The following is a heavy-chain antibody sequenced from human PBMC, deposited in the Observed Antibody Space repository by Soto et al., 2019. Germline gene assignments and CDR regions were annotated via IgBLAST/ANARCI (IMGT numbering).Heavy chain of an antibody. J-gene: IGHJ4*02. D-gene: IGHD3-9*01. CDR1: GDSITGGGYY. CDR2: IYSSGTT. Sequence: QVQLQESGPGLVKPSQTLSLTCTVSGDSITGGGYYWTWIRQHPGKGLEWLGYIYSSGTTYYSPSVKSRLSISLDTSKNHFSLRLTSVTAADSAMYYCVRGYPYYDILTGYMYYFDSWGQGTLVTVSS. CDR3: VRGYPYYDILTGYMYYFDS. V-gene: IGHV4-31*03.